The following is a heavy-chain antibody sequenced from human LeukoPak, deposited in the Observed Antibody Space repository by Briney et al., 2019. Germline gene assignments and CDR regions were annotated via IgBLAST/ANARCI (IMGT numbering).Heavy chain of an antibody. CDR1: GGTFSSYA. Sequence: SVKVSCKASGGTFSSYAISWVRQAPGQGLEWMGRIIPILGIANYAQKFQGRVTITADKSTSTAYMELSSLRSEDTAVYYCARPRGYSFTDAFDIWGQGTMVTVSS. J-gene: IGHJ3*02. D-gene: IGHD5-18*01. CDR2: IIPILGIA. V-gene: IGHV1-69*04. CDR3: ARPRGYSFTDAFDI.